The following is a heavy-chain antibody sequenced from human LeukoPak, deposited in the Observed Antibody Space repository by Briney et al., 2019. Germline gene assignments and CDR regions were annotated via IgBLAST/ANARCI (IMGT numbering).Heavy chain of an antibody. CDR2: SYYSGST. D-gene: IGHD6-6*01. J-gene: IGHJ4*02. Sequence: SETLSLTCTVSGGSISSSSYDWGRIRQPPGKGLEWIGSSYYSGSTSYNPSLKSQFTISVDTSKNQFSLKLNSVTAADTAVYYCARVRSVYSSSSNPGRHFDSWGQGTLVTVSS. CDR1: GGSISSSSYD. V-gene: IGHV4-39*07. CDR3: ARVRSVYSSSSNPGRHFDS.